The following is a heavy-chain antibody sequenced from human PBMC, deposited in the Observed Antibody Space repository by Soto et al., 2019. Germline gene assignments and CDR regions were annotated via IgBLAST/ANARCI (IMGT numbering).Heavy chain of an antibody. Sequence: QITLKESGPTLVKPTQTLTLTCTFSGVSLSTHGVGVGWIRQPPGKALEWLGLIYWNDNKRYSPSLKSRLTITKDTSKNQVVLTMTNMDPVDTATYYCPHVRSGIDAFDIWGQGTMVTVS. J-gene: IGHJ3*02. V-gene: IGHV2-5*01. CDR3: PHVRSGIDAFDI. CDR2: IYWNDNK. CDR1: GVSLSTHGVG.